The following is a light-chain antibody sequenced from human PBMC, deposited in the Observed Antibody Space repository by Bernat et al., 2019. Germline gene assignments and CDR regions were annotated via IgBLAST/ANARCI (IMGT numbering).Light chain of an antibody. CDR3: SSYASSSTLV. CDR1: SSDVGGYNY. J-gene: IGLJ7*01. CDR2: DVR. V-gene: IGLV2-14*03. Sequence: QSALTQPASVSGSPGQSITISCTGTSSDVGGYNYVSWYQQHPGRPPKLMIYDVRDRPSGISNRFSGSKYGNTASLTISGILDEDESDYYCSSYASSSTLVFGGVTRLTVL.